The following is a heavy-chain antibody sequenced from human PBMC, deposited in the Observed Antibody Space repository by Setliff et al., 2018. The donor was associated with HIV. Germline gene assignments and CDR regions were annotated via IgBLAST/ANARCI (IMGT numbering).Heavy chain of an antibody. CDR3: AGGRYYFDD. CDR1: GDTFTNYA. V-gene: IGHV7-4-1*02. Sequence: ASVKVSCKASGDTFTNYAMNWVRQAPGQGLEWMGWINTNSGNPTYAQGFTGRFVFSLDTSVTTTYLQISSLKADDTAVYYCAGGRYYFDDWGQGTLVTV. CDR2: INTNSGNP. J-gene: IGHJ4*02.